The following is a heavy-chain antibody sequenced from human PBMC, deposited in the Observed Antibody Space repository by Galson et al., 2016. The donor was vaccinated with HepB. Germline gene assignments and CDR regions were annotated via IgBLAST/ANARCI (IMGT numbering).Heavy chain of an antibody. J-gene: IGHJ4*02. V-gene: IGHV4-4*02. CDR3: ARGTLGTTATMAFDY. CDR2: IYQTGTA. Sequence: SETLSLTCAVSGATISNDYWWSWVRQSPEKGFEWLGEIYQTGTAHYNPSFTRRATISVDTSKNEISLRLDSVTAADTAVYYCARGTLGTTATMAFDYWGQGTPVSVSS. CDR1: GATISNDYW. D-gene: IGHD1-26*01.